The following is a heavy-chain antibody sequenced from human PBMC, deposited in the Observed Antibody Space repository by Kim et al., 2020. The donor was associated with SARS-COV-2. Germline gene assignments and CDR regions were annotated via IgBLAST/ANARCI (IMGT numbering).Heavy chain of an antibody. J-gene: IGHJ3*01. CDR2: IKGKSEAGAT. V-gene: IGHV3-15*01. Sequence: GGSLRISCTISGVDITNAWMSWVRQAPGKGLEWVGRIKGKSEAGATYYAASVRGRFTISRDESKNTLYLQMNGLRSEDTALYYCTTVTHWTTYSF. D-gene: IGHD2-21*02. CDR1: GVDITNAW. CDR3: TTVTHWTTYSF.